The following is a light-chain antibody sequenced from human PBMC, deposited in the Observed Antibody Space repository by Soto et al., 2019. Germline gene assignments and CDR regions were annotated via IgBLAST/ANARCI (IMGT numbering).Light chain of an antibody. CDR1: KNEGSGFYY. J-gene: IGLJ1*01. CDR3: SSYTSSSTPGV. V-gene: IGLV2-14*01. Sequence: QSVLTTPASLSGSSGQSITISLTGNKNEGSGFYYVSWYQQHPGKAPKLMIYDVSNRPSGVSNRFSGSKPGNTASLTISGLQAEDEADYYCSSYTSSSTPGVFGTGTKVTVL. CDR2: DVS.